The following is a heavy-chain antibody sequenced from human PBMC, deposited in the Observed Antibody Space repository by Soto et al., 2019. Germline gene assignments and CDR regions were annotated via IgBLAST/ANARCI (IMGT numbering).Heavy chain of an antibody. D-gene: IGHD4-17*01. CDR3: ARASTTVTTLDY. J-gene: IGHJ4*02. Sequence: PSETLSLTCTVSGGSISGYYWSWIRQPPGKGLELIGYIYNSGSTNYNPSLKSRVTISADTSKNQFSLRLSSVTAADTAVYYCARASTTVTTLDYWGQGTLVTVS. CDR2: IYNSGST. CDR1: GGSISGYY. V-gene: IGHV4-59*08.